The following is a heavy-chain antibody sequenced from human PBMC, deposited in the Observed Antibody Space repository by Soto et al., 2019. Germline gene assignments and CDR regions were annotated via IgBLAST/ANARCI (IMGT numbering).Heavy chain of an antibody. V-gene: IGHV3-53*01. J-gene: IGHJ2*01. Sequence: EVQLVESGGNLIQPGGSLRLACAASGFTVTNKYMTWVRQAPGKGLEWVSHIYSGGATSYADSVKGRFTISRDNSKYILYLQVNILRAEDTAVYYGSRVDYCDYGWYFALWGRGTLVTVSS. D-gene: IGHD4-17*01. CDR1: GFTVTNKY. CDR3: SRVDYCDYGWYFAL. CDR2: IYSGGAT.